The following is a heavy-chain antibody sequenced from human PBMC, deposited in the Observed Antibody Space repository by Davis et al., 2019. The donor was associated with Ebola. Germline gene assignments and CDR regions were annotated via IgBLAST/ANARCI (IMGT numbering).Heavy chain of an antibody. CDR3: ARQGFWSGYPTGWFDP. CDR2: IYPGDSVT. Sequence: GESLTISCKCSGYSFTSYWIGWVRQMPGKGLEWMGIIYPGDSVTRYSPSFQGQVTISADKSISTAYLQWSSLKASDTAMYYCARQGFWSGYPTGWFDPWGQGTLVTVSS. CDR1: GYSFTSYW. V-gene: IGHV5-51*01. D-gene: IGHD3-3*01. J-gene: IGHJ5*02.